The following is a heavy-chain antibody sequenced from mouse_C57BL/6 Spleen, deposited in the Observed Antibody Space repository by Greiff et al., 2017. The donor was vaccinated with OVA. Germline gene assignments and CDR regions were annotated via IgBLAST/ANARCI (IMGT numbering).Heavy chain of an antibody. Sequence: QVQLQQSGAELARPGASVKMSCKASGYTFTSYTMHWVKQRPGQGLEWIGYINPSSGYTKYNQKFKDKSTLTADKSSSTAYMQLSSLTSDDSAVYYCAREGYYSNSVEAWFAYWGQGTRVTVSA. V-gene: IGHV1-4*01. CDR3: AREGYYSNSVEAWFAY. J-gene: IGHJ3*01. D-gene: IGHD2-5*01. CDR2: INPSSGYT. CDR1: GYTFTSYT.